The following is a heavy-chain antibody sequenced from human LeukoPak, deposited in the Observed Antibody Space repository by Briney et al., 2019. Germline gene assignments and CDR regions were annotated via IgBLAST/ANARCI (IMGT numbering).Heavy chain of an antibody. V-gene: IGHV3-11*01. CDR3: ARDGPVTTEKDY. Sequence: GGSLRLSCAASGFTFSDYYMSWIRQAPGKGLEWVSYISSSGSTIYYADSVKGRFTISRDNAKNSLYLQMNNLRADDTAVYYCARDGPVTTEKDYWGQGTLVTVSS. J-gene: IGHJ4*02. CDR1: GFTFSDYY. D-gene: IGHD4-17*01. CDR2: ISSSGSTI.